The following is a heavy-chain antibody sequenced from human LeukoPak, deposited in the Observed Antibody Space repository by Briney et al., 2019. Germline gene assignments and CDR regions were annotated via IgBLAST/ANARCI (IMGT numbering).Heavy chain of an antibody. Sequence: PSETLSLTCTVSGGSMSPYHWGWIRQPPGKGLEWTGYIYYSGSTNYNPSLKSRVTISVDTSKNQFSLKLSSVTAADTAVYYCARRSYSGSYNYWGQGTLVTVSS. CDR2: IYYSGST. V-gene: IGHV4-59*08. CDR3: ARRSYSGSYNY. D-gene: IGHD1-26*01. CDR1: GGSMSPYH. J-gene: IGHJ4*02.